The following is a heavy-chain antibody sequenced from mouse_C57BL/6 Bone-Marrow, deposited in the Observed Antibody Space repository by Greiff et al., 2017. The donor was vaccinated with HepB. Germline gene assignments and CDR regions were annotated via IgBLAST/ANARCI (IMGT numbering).Heavy chain of an antibody. V-gene: IGHV5-6*01. J-gene: IGHJ1*03. CDR3: ARLISTTVVATGNFDV. CDR1: GFTFSSYG. Sequence: VQLQQSGGDLVKPGGSLKLSCAASGFTFSSYGMSWVRQTPDKRLEWVATISSGGSYTYYPDSVKGRFTISRDNAKNTLYLQMSSLKSEDTAMYYCARLISTTVVATGNFDVWGTGTTVTVSS. D-gene: IGHD1-1*01. CDR2: ISSGGSYT.